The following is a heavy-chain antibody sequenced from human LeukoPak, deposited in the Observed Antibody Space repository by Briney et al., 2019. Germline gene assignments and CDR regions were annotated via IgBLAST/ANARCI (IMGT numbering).Heavy chain of an antibody. CDR3: ARGVAVAGTITIDH. CDR1: GGSISSGSYY. J-gene: IGHJ4*02. V-gene: IGHV4-61*01. D-gene: IGHD6-19*01. CDR2: IYYSGST. Sequence: PSETLSLTCTVSGGSISSGSYYWSWIRQPPGEGLEWIGYIYYSGSTNYNPSLKSRVTISVDTSKNQFSLKLSSVTAADTALYYCARGVAVAGTITIDHWGQGTLVTVSS.